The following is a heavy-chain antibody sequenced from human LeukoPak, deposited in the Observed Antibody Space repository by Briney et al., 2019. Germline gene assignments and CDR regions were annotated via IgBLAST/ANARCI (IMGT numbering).Heavy chain of an antibody. J-gene: IGHJ4*02. CDR2: IYYSGST. V-gene: IGHV4-59*01. D-gene: IGHD6-6*01. Sequence: SETLSLTCTVSGASIRSYFWSWIRQPPGKGLEWLGYIYYSGSTHYNPSLKSRVTISIDTSKNHFSLQLSSVTAADTALYYCARTIEYSSSWGLFDYWGQGPLVTVSS. CDR1: GASIRSYF. CDR3: ARTIEYSSSWGLFDY.